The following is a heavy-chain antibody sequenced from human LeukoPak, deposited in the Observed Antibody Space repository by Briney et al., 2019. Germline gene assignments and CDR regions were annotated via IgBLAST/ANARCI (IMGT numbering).Heavy chain of an antibody. CDR2: ISTRTSSI. D-gene: IGHD6-13*01. CDR3: ARAHIAAAGVFDY. J-gene: IGHJ4*02. CDR1: GFTFSSYS. Sequence: VGSLRLSCAASGFTFSSYSMIWVRHAPGTGLESVSSISTRTSSIYYADSVKCRFTISRDNATNSLYLQMNRLRAEDTAVYYCARAHIAAAGVFDYWGQGTLVTVSS. V-gene: IGHV3-21*01.